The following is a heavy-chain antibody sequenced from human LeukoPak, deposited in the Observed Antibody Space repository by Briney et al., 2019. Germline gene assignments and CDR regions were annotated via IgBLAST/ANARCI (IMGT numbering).Heavy chain of an antibody. D-gene: IGHD5-12*01. J-gene: IGHJ3*02. CDR1: GGSTSGGNYY. CDR3: ARQDIVGAIDAFDI. V-gene: IGHV4-39*01. Sequence: SETLSLTCIVSGGSTSGGNYYWGWIRQPPGKGLEWIGSIYYSGSTYYNPSLKSRVTISVDTSKNQFSLKLSSVTAADTAVYYCARQDIVGAIDAFDIWGQGTMVTVSS. CDR2: IYYSGST.